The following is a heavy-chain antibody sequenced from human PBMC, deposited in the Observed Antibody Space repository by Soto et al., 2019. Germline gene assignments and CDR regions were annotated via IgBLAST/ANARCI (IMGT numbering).Heavy chain of an antibody. CDR3: ARGPGWFGEFLLWAGFDP. Sequence: QVQLQQWGAGLLKPSETLSLTCAVYGGSFSGYYWSWIRQPPGKGLEWIGEINHSGSTNYNPSLKSRVTISVDTSKNQFSLKLRSVTAADTAVYYCARGPGWFGEFLLWAGFDPWGQGTLVTVSS. J-gene: IGHJ5*02. CDR2: INHSGST. CDR1: GGSFSGYY. D-gene: IGHD3-10*01. V-gene: IGHV4-34*01.